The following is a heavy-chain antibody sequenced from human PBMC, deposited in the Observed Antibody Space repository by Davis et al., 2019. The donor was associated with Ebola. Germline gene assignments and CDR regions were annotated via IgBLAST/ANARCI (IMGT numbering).Heavy chain of an antibody. CDR1: GVSITSYY. CDR2: SHYSGST. CDR3: ARLATYGMDV. V-gene: IGHV4-59*01. Sequence: SETLSLTCTVSGVSITSYYWSWVRQPPGKGLDWIGYSHYSGSTNYNPSLKSRVTISTDTSRSQFSLTLSSVTAADTAVYYCARLATYGMDVWGKGTTVTVSS. J-gene: IGHJ6*04.